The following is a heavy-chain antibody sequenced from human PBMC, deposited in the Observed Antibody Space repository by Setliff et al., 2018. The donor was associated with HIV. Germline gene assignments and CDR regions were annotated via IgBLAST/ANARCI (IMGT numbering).Heavy chain of an antibody. CDR1: GYTFSDYY. V-gene: IGHV1-69-2*01. CDR2: INPEDGEI. J-gene: IGHJ5*02. D-gene: IGHD2-15*01. Sequence: ASVKVSCKASGYTFSDYYIHWVKQAPGKGLEWMGRINPEDGEIIYAEKFQGRVTMTRDTSISTAYMELRSLRSDDTAVYYCARDNIAGFETWGQGTLVTVSS. CDR3: ARDNIAGFET.